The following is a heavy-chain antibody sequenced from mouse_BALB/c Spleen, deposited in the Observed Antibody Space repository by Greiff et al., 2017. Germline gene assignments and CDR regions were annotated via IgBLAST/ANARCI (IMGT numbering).Heavy chain of an antibody. J-gene: IGHJ2*01. D-gene: IGHD6-1*01. Sequence: EVMLVESGGGLVQPGGSLKLSCAASGFTFSSYTMSWVRQTPEKRLEWVAYISNGGGSTYYPDTVKGRFTISRDNAKNTLYLQMSSLKSEDTAMYYCARQSSPWFAYWGQGTTLTVSS. V-gene: IGHV5-12-2*01. CDR2: ISNGGGST. CDR1: GFTFSSYT. CDR3: ARQSSPWFAY.